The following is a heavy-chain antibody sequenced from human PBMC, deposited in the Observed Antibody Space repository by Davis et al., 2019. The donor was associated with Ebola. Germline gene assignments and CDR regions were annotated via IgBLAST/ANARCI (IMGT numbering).Heavy chain of an antibody. CDR2: ISWNSGSI. J-gene: IGHJ6*02. V-gene: IGHV3-9*01. D-gene: IGHD4-17*01. CDR1: GFTFDDYA. CDR3: AKVGGYGDYVGRYYYGMDV. Sequence: PGGSLRLSCAASGFTFDDYAMHWVRQAPGKGLEWVSGISWNSGSIGYADSVKGRFTISRDNAKNSLYLQMNSLRAEDTALYYCAKVGGYGDYVGRYYYGMDVWGQGTMVTVSS.